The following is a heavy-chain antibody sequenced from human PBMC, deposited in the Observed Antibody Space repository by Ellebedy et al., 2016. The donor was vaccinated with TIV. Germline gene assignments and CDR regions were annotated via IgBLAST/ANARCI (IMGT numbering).Heavy chain of an antibody. D-gene: IGHD3-10*01. V-gene: IGHV3-7*03. J-gene: IGHJ4*02. CDR1: GFTFSTYW. Sequence: GESLKISCAASGFTFSTYWMNWVRQAPGKGLEWVANINQHGSDINYVDSVRGRFSISRDNAKNSLYLQMNSLRAEDTAMYYCARPPGYWGQGTLVTVSS. CDR3: ARPPGY. CDR2: INQHGSDI.